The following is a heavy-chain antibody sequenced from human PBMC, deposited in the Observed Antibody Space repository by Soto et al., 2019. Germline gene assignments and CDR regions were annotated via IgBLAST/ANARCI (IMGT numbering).Heavy chain of an antibody. V-gene: IGHV3-30-3*01. CDR3: ARDRGYCSGGSCYSGYFQH. CDR2: ISYDGSNK. J-gene: IGHJ1*01. CDR1: GFTFSSYA. D-gene: IGHD2-15*01. Sequence: LRLSCAASGFTFSSYAMHWVRQAPGKGLEWVAVISYDGSNKYYADSVKGRFTISRDNSKNTRYLQMNSLRAEDTAVYYCARDRGYCSGGSCYSGYFQHWGQGTLVTVSS.